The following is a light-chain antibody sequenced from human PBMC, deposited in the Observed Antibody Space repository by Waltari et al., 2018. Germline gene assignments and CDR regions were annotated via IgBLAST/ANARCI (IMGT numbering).Light chain of an antibody. Sequence: EIVLTQSPGTLSLSPGERATLSCRASQSVSSSYLAWYQQKPGQAPRLLIYGASSRATGIPDRFSGSGSGTEFTLTISSLQPDDFATYFCQQYNSYLLTFGGGTKVEIQ. V-gene: IGKV3-20*01. CDR1: QSVSSSY. J-gene: IGKJ4*01. CDR3: QQYNSYLLT. CDR2: GAS.